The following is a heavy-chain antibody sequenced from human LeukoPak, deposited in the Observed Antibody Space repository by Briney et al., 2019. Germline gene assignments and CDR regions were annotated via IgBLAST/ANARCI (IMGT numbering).Heavy chain of an antibody. V-gene: IGHV1-18*01. CDR3: ARDRITNGAILTGLGVVGYYYYMDV. D-gene: IGHD3-9*01. CDR1: GYTFTSYG. CDR2: ISAYNGNT. Sequence: ASVKVSCKASGYTFTSYGISWVRQAPGQGLEWMGWISAYNGNTNYAQKLQGRVTMTTDTSTSTAYMELRSLRSDDTAVYYCARDRITNGAILTGLGVVGYYYYMDVWGKGTTVTVSS. J-gene: IGHJ6*03.